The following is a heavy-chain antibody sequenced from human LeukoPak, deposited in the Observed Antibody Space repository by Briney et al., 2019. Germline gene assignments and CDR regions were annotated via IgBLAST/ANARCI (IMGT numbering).Heavy chain of an antibody. CDR1: GGTFSSYA. D-gene: IGHD1-26*01. V-gene: IGHV1-69*04. J-gene: IGHJ4*02. CDR2: IIPILGIA. Sequence: ASVKVSCKASGGTFSSYAISWVRQAPGQGLEWMGRIIPILGIANYAQKFQGRVTITADKSTSTAYMELSSLRSEDTAVYYCARDGEKKVVGATGDYWGQGTLVTVSS. CDR3: ARDGEKKVVGATGDY.